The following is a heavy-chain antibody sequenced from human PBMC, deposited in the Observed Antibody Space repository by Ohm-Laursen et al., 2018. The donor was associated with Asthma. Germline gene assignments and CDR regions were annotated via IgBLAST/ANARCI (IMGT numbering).Heavy chain of an antibody. V-gene: IGHV1-18*04. D-gene: IGHD2-21*01. J-gene: IGHJ4*02. CDR1: GYSLSSNA. Sequence: GASVKVSCNASGYSLSSNAISWVRQAPGQRPEWMGWIYIGNTNYAPNFRDRITMTTDTSTNTAYMELRSLTSDDTAVYYCVRDVVDRFDYWGQGSLVIVSS. CDR3: VRDVVDRFDY. CDR2: IYIGNT.